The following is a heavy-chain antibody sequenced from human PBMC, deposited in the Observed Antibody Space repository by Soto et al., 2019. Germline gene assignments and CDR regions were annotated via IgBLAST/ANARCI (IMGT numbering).Heavy chain of an antibody. J-gene: IGHJ6*02. Sequence: GGSLRLSCVASGFTFSDYAMAWVRQSPGKGLEWVSSISGSGGSTYYADSVKGRFTISRDNSKNTVFLQMNSLRAEDTAVYYCAKDHGMDVWGQGATVTV. CDR3: AKDHGMDV. CDR2: ISGSGGST. CDR1: GFTFSDYA. V-gene: IGHV3-23*01.